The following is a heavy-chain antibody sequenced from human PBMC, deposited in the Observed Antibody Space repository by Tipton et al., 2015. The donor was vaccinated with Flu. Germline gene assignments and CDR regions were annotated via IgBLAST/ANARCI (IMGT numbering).Heavy chain of an antibody. J-gene: IGHJ5*01. CDR3: ARRTFSNYVSEPKNWFDF. Sequence: TLSLTCSVSGDSIGGAYYWGWIRQSPGKGLEWIGSISHSGSTYYNPSLKSRVTISLDTSKNQFSLKLSSVTAADTAVYFCARRTFSNYVSEPKNWFDFWGQGTLVTVSS. D-gene: IGHD4-11*01. CDR2: ISHSGST. CDR1: GDSIGGAYY. V-gene: IGHV4-38-2*01.